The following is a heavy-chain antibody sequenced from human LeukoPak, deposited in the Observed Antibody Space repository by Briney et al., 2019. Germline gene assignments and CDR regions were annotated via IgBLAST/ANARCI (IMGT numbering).Heavy chain of an antibody. CDR2: IIPIFGTA. V-gene: IGHV1-69*05. J-gene: IGHJ1*01. CDR1: GGTFSSYA. CDR3: ALSSPYSSGWYPYFQH. D-gene: IGHD6-19*01. Sequence: ASVKVSXKASGGTFSSYAISWMRQAPGQGLEWMGRIIPIFGTANYAQKFQGRVTITTDESTSTAYMELSSLRSEDTAVYYCALSSPYSSGWYPYFQHWGQGTLVTVSS.